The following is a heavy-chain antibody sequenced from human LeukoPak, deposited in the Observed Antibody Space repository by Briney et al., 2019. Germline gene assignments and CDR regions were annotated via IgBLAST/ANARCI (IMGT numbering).Heavy chain of an antibody. Sequence: PGGSLRLSCAASGFTFSSYAMSWVRQAPGKGLEWVSAISGSGGSTYYADPVKGRFTISRDNSKNTLYLQMNSLRAEDTAVYYRAKDLGFLEWLSFDYWGQGTLVTVSS. D-gene: IGHD3-3*01. CDR2: ISGSGGST. V-gene: IGHV3-23*01. J-gene: IGHJ4*02. CDR3: AKDLGFLEWLSFDY. CDR1: GFTFSSYA.